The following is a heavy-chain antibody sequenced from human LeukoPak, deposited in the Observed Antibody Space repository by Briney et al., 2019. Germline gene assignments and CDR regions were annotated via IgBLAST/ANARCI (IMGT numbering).Heavy chain of an antibody. CDR1: GFTFEDYA. J-gene: IGHJ6*03. Sequence: GRSLRLSCAASGFTFEDYAMHWVRQAPGRGLEWDSGISWDSRSKTYADSVKGRFTISRDNAKNSLYLQMNSLRGEDTALYYCAKEPSGNYYMDVWGKGTTVTVSS. CDR3: AKEPSGNYYMDV. V-gene: IGHV3-9*01. CDR2: ISWDSRSK.